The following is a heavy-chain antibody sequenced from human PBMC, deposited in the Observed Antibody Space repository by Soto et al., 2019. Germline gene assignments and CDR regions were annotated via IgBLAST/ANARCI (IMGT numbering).Heavy chain of an antibody. D-gene: IGHD6-19*01. Sequence: ASLQVSGKASGYSFTSYDMNWVRQATGQGLEWMGWMNPNSGNTGYAQKIQGRVTMTRNTSISTAYMELSSLRSEDTAVYYCARGGYSSGLRGGIAVWPQRSTV. CDR1: GYSFTSYD. CDR2: MNPNSGNT. V-gene: IGHV1-8*01. CDR3: ARGGYSSGLRGGIAV. J-gene: IGHJ6*02.